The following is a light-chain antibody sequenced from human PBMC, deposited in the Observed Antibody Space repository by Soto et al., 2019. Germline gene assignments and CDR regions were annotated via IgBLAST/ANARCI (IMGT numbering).Light chain of an antibody. V-gene: IGKV3-20*01. CDR1: QSVSSSY. Sequence: EIVLTQPPGTLSLSPGERATLSCRASQSVSSSYLAWYQQKPGQAPRLLIYGASSRATGIPDRFSGSGSGTDFALSISRLEPEDFAVYYCQLYGSSPIFTFGPGTKVEIK. CDR2: GAS. CDR3: QLYGSSPIFT. J-gene: IGKJ3*01.